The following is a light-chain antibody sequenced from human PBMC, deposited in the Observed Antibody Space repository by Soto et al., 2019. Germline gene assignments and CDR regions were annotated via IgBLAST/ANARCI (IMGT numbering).Light chain of an antibody. CDR2: SNN. Sequence: QSVLTQPPSASGTPGQRVTISCSGSSSNIRSNAVNWYQQLPGTAPKLLIYSNNQRPSGVPDRFSGSKSGTSASLAISGLQSEDEADYYCAAWDGSLIGPGVFGGGTKLTVL. CDR3: AAWDGSLIGPGV. J-gene: IGLJ3*02. V-gene: IGLV1-44*01. CDR1: SSNIRSNA.